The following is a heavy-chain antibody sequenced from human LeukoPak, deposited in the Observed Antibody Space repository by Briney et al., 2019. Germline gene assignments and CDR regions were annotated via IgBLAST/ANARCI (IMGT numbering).Heavy chain of an antibody. CDR1: GFIFSDYE. Sequence: PGGSLRLSCAASGFIFSDYEMHWVRQAPGKGLEYVSVISSSGGSTYYANSVKGRFTISRDNSKNTLYLQMGSLGAEDMAVYYCARRLYDYVYGLDYWGQGTLVTVSS. CDR2: ISSSGGST. J-gene: IGHJ4*02. D-gene: IGHD3-16*01. CDR3: ARRLYDYVYGLDY. V-gene: IGHV3-64*01.